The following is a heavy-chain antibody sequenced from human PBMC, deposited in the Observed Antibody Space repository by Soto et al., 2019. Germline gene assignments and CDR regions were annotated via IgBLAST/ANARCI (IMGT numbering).Heavy chain of an antibody. Sequence: PSETLSLTCTVSGGSISGYYWGWIRQPPGRGLEYIGYIYSSGSSNYNPSLKSRVTMSVDTSKNQFSLNLNSVTDADTAVYYCARHYGSGSYPLDYWGRGTLVTVSS. CDR2: IYSSGSS. V-gene: IGHV4-59*08. J-gene: IGHJ4*02. D-gene: IGHD3-10*01. CDR3: ARHYGSGSYPLDY. CDR1: GGSISGYY.